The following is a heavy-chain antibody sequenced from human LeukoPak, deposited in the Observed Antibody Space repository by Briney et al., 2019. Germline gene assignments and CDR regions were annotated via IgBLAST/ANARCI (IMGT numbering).Heavy chain of an antibody. D-gene: IGHD2-15*01. Sequence: PGGSLRLSCAASGFTFSSYNMNWVRQAPGKGLEWVSSISSSSSYIYYADSVKGRFTISRDNAKNSLYLQMNSLRAEDTAVYYCAPQPSPIVGAGWGQGTLVTVSS. V-gene: IGHV3-21*01. CDR1: GFTFSSYN. J-gene: IGHJ4*02. CDR3: APQPSPIVGAG. CDR2: ISSSSSYI.